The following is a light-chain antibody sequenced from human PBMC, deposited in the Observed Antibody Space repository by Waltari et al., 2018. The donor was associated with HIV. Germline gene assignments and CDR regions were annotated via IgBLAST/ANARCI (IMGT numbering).Light chain of an antibody. Sequence: QSVLTQPPSVSGAPGQRVTISCTGITPNLGAGYHVHWYQHTPGTAPKLPILCNTNRPSGVPDRVSGSKSGTSASLAIAGLQAEDEADYYCQSYDSSLTTWVFGGGTKLTVL. CDR3: QSYDSSLTTWV. V-gene: IGLV1-40*01. J-gene: IGLJ3*02. CDR2: CNT. CDR1: TPNLGAGYH.